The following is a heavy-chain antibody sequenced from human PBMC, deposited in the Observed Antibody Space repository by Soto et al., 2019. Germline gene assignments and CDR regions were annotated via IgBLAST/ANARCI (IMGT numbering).Heavy chain of an antibody. CDR3: GRGRSGQIVVFY. CDR2: IGPESGAT. V-gene: IGHV1-2*02. Sequence: ASVQVSCKASGYTFTGHYIPWVRQAPEQGPEWMGEIGPESGATRYAQRFQGRVTMTRDMSITTVYMELNNLSPDDTAVYYCGRGRSGQIVVFYWGQGTPVTVSS. J-gene: IGHJ4*02. D-gene: IGHD1-26*01. CDR1: GYTFTGHY.